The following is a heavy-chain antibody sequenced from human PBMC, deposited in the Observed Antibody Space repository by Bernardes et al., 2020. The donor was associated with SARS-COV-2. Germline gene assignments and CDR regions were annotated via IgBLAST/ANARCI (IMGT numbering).Heavy chain of an antibody. V-gene: IGHV3-30*18. D-gene: IGHD3-22*01. CDR1: GFTFSSYG. CDR3: AKGGYYDSSGYYSPDY. Sequence: GSLRLSCAASGFTFSSYGMHWVRQAPGKGLEWVAVISYDGSNKYYADSVKGRFTISRDNSKNTLYLQMNSLRAEDTAVYYCAKGGYYDSSGYYSPDYWGQGTLVTVSS. J-gene: IGHJ4*02. CDR2: ISYDGSNK.